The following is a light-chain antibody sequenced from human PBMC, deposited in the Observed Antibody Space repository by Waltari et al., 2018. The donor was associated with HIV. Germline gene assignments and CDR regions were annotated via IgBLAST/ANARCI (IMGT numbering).Light chain of an antibody. CDR3: QSYDNTLSGSRV. Sequence: SVLMQPPSVSGAPGQRVTISCTGNPSNIGPTHDVHWYQQFQGTAPKLLIYGDSIRPSGVPDRFSGSKAGTSASLAITGLQAEDEGYYYCQSYDNTLSGSRVFGGGTKVTVL. CDR1: PSNIGPTHD. CDR2: GDS. V-gene: IGLV1-40*01. J-gene: IGLJ3*02.